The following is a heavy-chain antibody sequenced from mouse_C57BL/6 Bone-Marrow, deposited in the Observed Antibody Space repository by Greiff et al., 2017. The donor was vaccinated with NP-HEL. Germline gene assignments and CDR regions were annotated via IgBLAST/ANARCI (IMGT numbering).Heavy chain of an antibody. D-gene: IGHD1-1*01. Sequence: QVQLQQSGPELVKPGASVKLSCKASGYTFTNYWIGWAKQRPGHGLEWIGDIYPGGGYTNYNEKFKGKATLTADKSSSTAYMQFSSLTSEDSAIYYCATKGSYYYGSSSYYFDYWGQGTTLTVSS. CDR3: ATKGSYYYGSSSYYFDY. CDR2: IYPGGGYT. V-gene: IGHV1-63*01. J-gene: IGHJ2*01. CDR1: GYTFTNYW.